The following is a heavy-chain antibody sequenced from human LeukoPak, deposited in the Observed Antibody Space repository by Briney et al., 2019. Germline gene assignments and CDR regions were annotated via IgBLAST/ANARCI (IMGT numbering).Heavy chain of an antibody. J-gene: IGHJ4*02. CDR3: ERNHIVTGTYFDS. CDR2: IYASGYT. V-gene: IGHV4-4*07. D-gene: IGHD3-10*01. Sequence: NPSETLSLTCTVSGDSISSYYWNWIRQPAGKGLEWIGRIYASGYTEYNPSLQTRVTMSVDTSKNEFSLKVDTVTAADTAVYFCERNHIVTGTYFDSWGQGILVTVSS. CDR1: GDSISSYY.